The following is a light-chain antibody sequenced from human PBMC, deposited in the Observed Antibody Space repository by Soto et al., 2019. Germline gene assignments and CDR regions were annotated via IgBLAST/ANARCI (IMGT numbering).Light chain of an antibody. V-gene: IGLV2-23*02. CDR2: EVS. CDR1: SSDVGSYNL. CDR3: CSYAGTQRV. J-gene: IGLJ1*01. Sequence: QSALTQPASVSGSPGQSITISCTGTSSDVGSYNLVSWYQQHPGKAPKLMIYEVSKRPSGVSNRFSGSKSGNTASLTISGLQAEDEADYYCCSYAGTQRVFRTGTKVTVL.